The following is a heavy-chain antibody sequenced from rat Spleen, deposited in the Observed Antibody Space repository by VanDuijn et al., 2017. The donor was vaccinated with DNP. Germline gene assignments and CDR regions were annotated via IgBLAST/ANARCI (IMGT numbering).Heavy chain of an antibody. Sequence: EVQFQESGPGLVKPSQSLSLTCSVTGYSITTNYWGWIRKLLGNKMEYVGHISYSGSTNYNPSLKSRISITRDTSKNLFFLHLNSVTTEDTATYYCARWTRYFDYWGQGVMVTVSS. V-gene: IGHV3-1*01. CDR3: ARWTRYFDY. CDR1: GYSITTNY. CDR2: ISYSGST. J-gene: IGHJ2*01. D-gene: IGHD1-7*01.